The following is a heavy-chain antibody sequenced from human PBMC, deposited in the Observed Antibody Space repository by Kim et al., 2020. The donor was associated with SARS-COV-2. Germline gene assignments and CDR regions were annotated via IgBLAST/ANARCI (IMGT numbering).Heavy chain of an antibody. CDR2: ITALGKKI. J-gene: IGHJ4*02. Sequence: PGGSLRLSCVTSGFTFDRSAMSWVRQAPGRGLQWVSTITALGKKIHYSASVRGRFTISRDNSRDTVYLQMDGLRAEDAAVYFCAKTIAGWAYGFDVYRFDSWGQGALVDVSS. V-gene: IGHV3-23*01. CDR3: AKTIAGWAYGFDVYRFDS. D-gene: IGHD3-10*01. CDR1: GFTFDRSA.